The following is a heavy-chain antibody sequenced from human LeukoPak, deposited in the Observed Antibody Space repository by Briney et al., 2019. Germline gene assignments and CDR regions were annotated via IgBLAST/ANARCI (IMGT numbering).Heavy chain of an antibody. Sequence: SVKGRFTISRDNAKNSLYLQMNSLRAADTAVYYCAWHTSMAFDCWGQGTLVTVSS. D-gene: IGHD5-18*01. V-gene: IGHV3-21*01. J-gene: IGHJ4*02. CDR3: AWHTSMAFDC.